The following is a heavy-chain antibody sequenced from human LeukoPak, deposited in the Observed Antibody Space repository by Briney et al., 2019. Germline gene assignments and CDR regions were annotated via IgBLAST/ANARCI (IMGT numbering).Heavy chain of an antibody. V-gene: IGHV4-4*02. CDR3: ASSSGYRSYYFDY. CDR1: GGSISSSNW. D-gene: IGHD3-22*01. CDR2: IYHSGST. J-gene: IGHJ4*02. Sequence: SETLSLTCAVSGGSISSSNWWSWVRQPPGKGLEWIGEIYHSGSTNYNPSLKSRVTISVDKSKNQFSLKLSSVTAADTAVYYCASSSGYRSYYFDYWGQGTLVTVS.